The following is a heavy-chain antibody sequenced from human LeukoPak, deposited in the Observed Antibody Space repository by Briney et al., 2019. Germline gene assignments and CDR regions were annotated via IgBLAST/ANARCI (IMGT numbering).Heavy chain of an antibody. V-gene: IGHV3-23*01. CDR2: ISGRGETT. CDR3: AKTYVDTTFFDC. CDR1: GFTFSSYA. J-gene: IGHJ4*02. Sequence: GGSLRLSCAASGFTFSSYAMIWVRQAPGKGLEWVSGISGRGETTDYTDSVKGRFTISRDNSKNTLFLQMNSLRAEDTAVYYCAKTYVDTTFFDCWGQGTLVTVSS. D-gene: IGHD5-18*01.